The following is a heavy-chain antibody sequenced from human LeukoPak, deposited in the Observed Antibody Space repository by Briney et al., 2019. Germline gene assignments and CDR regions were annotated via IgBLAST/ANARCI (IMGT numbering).Heavy chain of an antibody. CDR3: ARQSRGIIETFDI. V-gene: IGHV5-51*01. J-gene: IGHJ3*02. Sequence: GESLKISCKGSGYTFTTSCIACVRQMPGQGLKWMGISGAGDWDTRYSPSFQGQVTISIDKSISTAFQQWSSLKASDTAMYYCARQSRGIIETFDIWGQGTMVTVSS. D-gene: IGHD3-10*01. CDR2: SGAGDWDT. CDR1: GYTFTTSC.